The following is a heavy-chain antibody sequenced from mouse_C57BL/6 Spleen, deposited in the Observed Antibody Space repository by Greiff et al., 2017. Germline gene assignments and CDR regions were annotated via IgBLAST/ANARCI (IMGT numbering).Heavy chain of an antibody. J-gene: IGHJ2*01. Sequence: QVQLQQSGAELVRPGTSVKVSCKASGYAFTNYLIEWVKQRPGQGLEWIGVINPGSGGTNYNEKFKGKATLTADKSSSTAYMQLSSLTSEDSAVYFCARHYGSSLYYFDYWGQGTTLTVSS. V-gene: IGHV1-54*01. CDR1: GYAFTNYL. CDR3: ARHYGSSLYYFDY. CDR2: INPGSGGT. D-gene: IGHD1-1*01.